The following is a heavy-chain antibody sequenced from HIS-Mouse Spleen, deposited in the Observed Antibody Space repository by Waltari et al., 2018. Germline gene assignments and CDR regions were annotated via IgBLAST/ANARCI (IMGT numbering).Heavy chain of an antibody. V-gene: IGHV3-30*04. CDR2: ISYDGSNK. D-gene: IGHD6-6*01. CDR1: GFTFSSYA. J-gene: IGHJ4*02. Sequence: QVQLVESGGGVVQPGRSLRLSCAASGFTFSSYAMHWVRQAPGKGLEWWAVISYDGSNKNYADSVKGRFTISRDNSKNTLYLQMNSLRAEDTAVYYCAREYSSSYYFDYWGQGTLVTVSS. CDR3: AREYSSSYYFDY.